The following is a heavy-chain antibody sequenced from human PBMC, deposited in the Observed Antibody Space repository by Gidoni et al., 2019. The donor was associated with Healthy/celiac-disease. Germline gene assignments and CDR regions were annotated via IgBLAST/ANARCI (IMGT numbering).Heavy chain of an antibody. Sequence: QVQLQESGPGLVKPSQTLSLTCTVSGGSIRSGGYYWSWIRQHPGKGLEWIGYIYYSGSTYYNPSLKSRVTISVDTSKNQFSLKLSSVTAADTAVYYCARGYSSGSDAFDIWGQGTMVTVSS. CDR1: GGSIRSGGYY. J-gene: IGHJ3*02. CDR2: IYYSGST. V-gene: IGHV4-31*03. CDR3: ARGYSSGSDAFDI. D-gene: IGHD6-19*01.